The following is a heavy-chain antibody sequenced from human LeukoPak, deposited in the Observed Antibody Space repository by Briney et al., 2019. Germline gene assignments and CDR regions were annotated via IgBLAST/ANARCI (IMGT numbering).Heavy chain of an antibody. CDR2: MKGDGSEI. D-gene: IGHD1-20*01. V-gene: IGHV3-7*01. CDR3: ATITGSDY. Sequence: GGSLRLSCAASGFIFSTYWMMWARQAPGKGLEWVANMKGDGSEIHYVDSVKGRFTISRDNAKNSLYLQMNSLRAEDTAVYYCATITGSDYWGQGTLVTVSS. CDR1: GFIFSTYW. J-gene: IGHJ4*02.